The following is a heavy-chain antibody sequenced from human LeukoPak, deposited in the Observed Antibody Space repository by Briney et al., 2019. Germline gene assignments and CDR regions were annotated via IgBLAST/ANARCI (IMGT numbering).Heavy chain of an antibody. V-gene: IGHV1-46*01. D-gene: IGHD5-24*01. CDR1: GYTFTINY. J-gene: IGHJ5*02. Sequence: GASVTVSFKAFGYTFTINYMHWVRRAPGQGPEWMGVISPSGGSTTYAQKFQGRVTLTRDMSTSTDYLELRSLRSEDTAVYYCARDNSVRDEAWWFNPWGQGTLVTVSS. CDR2: ISPSGGST. CDR3: ARDNSVRDEAWWFNP.